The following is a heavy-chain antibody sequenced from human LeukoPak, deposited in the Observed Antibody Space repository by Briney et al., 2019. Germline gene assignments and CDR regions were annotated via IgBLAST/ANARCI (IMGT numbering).Heavy chain of an antibody. CDR2: INHSGST. J-gene: IGHJ4*02. Sequence: PSETLSLTCAVYGGSFSGYYWSWIRQPPGKGLEGIGEINHSGSTNYNPSPKSRGAISVVAYKNKIPLMLTPVTAADTAVYYCGRGGGGWLPFDYWGQGNPGHRLL. CDR1: GGSFSGYY. V-gene: IGHV4-34*01. CDR3: GRGGGGWLPFDY. D-gene: IGHD5-24*01.